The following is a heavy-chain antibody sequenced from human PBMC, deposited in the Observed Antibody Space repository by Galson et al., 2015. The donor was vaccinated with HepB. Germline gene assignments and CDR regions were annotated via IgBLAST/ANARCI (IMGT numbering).Heavy chain of an antibody. CDR2: ILYDENNK. V-gene: IGHV3-30*18. Sequence: SLRLSCAASGFTFSTYYMYWVRQAPGKGLEWVAMILYDENNKYYADSVKGRFTISRENSKNTLYLQMNSLRPEDTAVYYCAKGPSGDKIDYWGQGTLVTVSS. D-gene: IGHD1-26*01. CDR1: GFTFSTYY. J-gene: IGHJ4*02. CDR3: AKGPSGDKIDY.